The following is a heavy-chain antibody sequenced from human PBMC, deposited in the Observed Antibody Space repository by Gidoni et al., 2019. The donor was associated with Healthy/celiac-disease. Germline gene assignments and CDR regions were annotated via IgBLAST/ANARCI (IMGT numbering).Heavy chain of an antibody. CDR2: ISSSGSTI. Sequence: EVQLVESGGGLVQPGGSLRLSCAASGFTFSSYEMNWVRQAPGKGLELVSYISSSGSTIYYADSVKGRFTISRDNAKNSLYLQMNSLRAEDTAVYYCARDGLLAGTPPWGQGTLVTVSS. V-gene: IGHV3-48*03. CDR3: ARDGLLAGTPP. D-gene: IGHD1-7*01. J-gene: IGHJ5*02. CDR1: GFTFSSYE.